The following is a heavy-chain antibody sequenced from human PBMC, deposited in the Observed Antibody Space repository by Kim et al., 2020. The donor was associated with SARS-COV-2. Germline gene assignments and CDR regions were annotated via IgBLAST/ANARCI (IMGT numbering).Heavy chain of an antibody. CDR2: INHSGST. J-gene: IGHJ6*02. CDR1: GGSFSGYY. V-gene: IGHV4-34*01. CDR3: ARQRWISVYYYYYGMDV. D-gene: IGHD5-12*01. Sequence: SETLSLTCAVYGGSFSGYYWSWIRQPPGKGLEWIGEINHSGSTNYNPSLKSRVTISVDTSKNQFSLKLSSVTAADTAVYYCARQRWISVYYYYYGMDVWGQGTTVTVSS.